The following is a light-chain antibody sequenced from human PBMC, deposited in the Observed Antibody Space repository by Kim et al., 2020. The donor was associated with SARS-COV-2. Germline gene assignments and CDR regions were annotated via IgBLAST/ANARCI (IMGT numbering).Light chain of an antibody. CDR2: GAT. V-gene: IGKV3D-15*01. Sequence: VSPGETATLSCRASQSASNNVAWCFQKTGHTPSVLLYGATSSATGSPARFSGRGFGTEVTLTITSLQSEDFAVDYCQQYNGWPRTFGQGTKVDIK. J-gene: IGKJ1*01. CDR1: QSASNN. CDR3: QQYNGWPRT.